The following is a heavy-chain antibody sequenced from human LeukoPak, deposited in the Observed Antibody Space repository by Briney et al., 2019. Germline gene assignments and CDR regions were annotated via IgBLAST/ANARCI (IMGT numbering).Heavy chain of an antibody. D-gene: IGHD3-10*01. CDR1: GFTFSSYW. J-gene: IGHJ5*02. Sequence: GGSLRLSCAASGFTFSSYWMSWVRQAPGKGLEWVANIKQDGSEKYYVDSVKGRFTISRDNAKNSLYLQMNSLRAEDTAVYYCARPHYYGSLRFDPWGQGTLVTVSS. V-gene: IGHV3-7*03. CDR2: IKQDGSEK. CDR3: ARPHYYGSLRFDP.